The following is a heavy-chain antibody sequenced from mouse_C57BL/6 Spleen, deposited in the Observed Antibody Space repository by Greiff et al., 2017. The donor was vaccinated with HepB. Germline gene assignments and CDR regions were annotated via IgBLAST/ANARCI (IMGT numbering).Heavy chain of an antibody. CDR1: GYTFSSSW. D-gene: IGHD1-1*01. CDR3: ARGTVVFDY. CDR2: IYPGNGDT. Sequence: VQLQQSGPELVKPGASVKISCKASGYTFSSSWMNWVKQRPGKGLEWIGRIYPGNGDTNYNGQFKGKATLTADISSSTAYMQLSSLTSEDSAVYFCARGTVVFDYWGQGTTLTVSS. V-gene: IGHV1-82*01. J-gene: IGHJ2*01.